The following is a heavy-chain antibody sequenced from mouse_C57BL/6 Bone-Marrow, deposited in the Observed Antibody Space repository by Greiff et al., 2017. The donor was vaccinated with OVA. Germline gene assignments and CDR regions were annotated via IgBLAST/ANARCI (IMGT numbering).Heavy chain of an antibody. CDR2: ISYDGSN. CDR1: GYSITSGYY. D-gene: IGHD2-1*01. V-gene: IGHV3-6*01. CDR3: ARADLLWYNWYFDV. J-gene: IGHJ1*03. Sequence: VQLKESGPGLVKPSQSLSLTCSVTGYSITSGYYWTWIRQFPGNKLEWMGYISYDGSNNYNPSLKNRISITRDTSKNQFFLKLNSVTTEDTATYYCARADLLWYNWYFDVWGTGTTVTVSS.